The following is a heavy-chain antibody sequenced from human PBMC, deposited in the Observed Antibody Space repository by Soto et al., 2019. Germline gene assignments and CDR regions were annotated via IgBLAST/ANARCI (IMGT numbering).Heavy chain of an antibody. Sequence: QVQLVQSGAEVKNPGASVKVSCKASGYTFTSFYIHWVRQAPGQGLEWMSIINPNGGSTNYAQNLQGRVTLTRDTSTNTGYMELSSLRYEDTAVYYCARGLTSGDYWGQGTLVTVSS. CDR1: GYTFTSFY. V-gene: IGHV1-46*01. CDR2: INPNGGST. CDR3: ARGLTSGDY. J-gene: IGHJ4*02.